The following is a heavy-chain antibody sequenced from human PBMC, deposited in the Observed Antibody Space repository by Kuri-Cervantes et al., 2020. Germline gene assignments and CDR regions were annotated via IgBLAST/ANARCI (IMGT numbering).Heavy chain of an antibody. CDR2: ISRSGGIT. CDR1: GFTFKNGW. J-gene: IGHJ6*03. V-gene: IGHV3-23*01. CDR3: AKSQQLGPFFYYYYMDV. Sequence: GGSLRLSCAASGFTFKNGWMTWVRQAPGKGLEWVSPISRSGGITYYAVSVKGRFTISRDNSKSTLYPQMNSLRAEDTAVYYCAKSQQLGPFFYYYYMDVWGKGTSVTVSS. D-gene: IGHD6-6*01.